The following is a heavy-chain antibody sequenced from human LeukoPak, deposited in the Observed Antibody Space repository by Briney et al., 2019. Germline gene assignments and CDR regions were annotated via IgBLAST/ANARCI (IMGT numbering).Heavy chain of an antibody. J-gene: IGHJ4*02. V-gene: IGHV1-69*05. Sequence: SVKVSCKASGGTFSSYAISWVRQAPGQGLEWMGGIIPIFGTANYAQKFQGRVTITTDESTSTAYMELSSLRSEDTAVYYCAREAGYNIRPTYYFDYWGQGTLVAVSS. CDR2: IIPIFGTA. D-gene: IGHD3-9*01. CDR3: AREAGYNIRPTYYFDY. CDR1: GGTFSSYA.